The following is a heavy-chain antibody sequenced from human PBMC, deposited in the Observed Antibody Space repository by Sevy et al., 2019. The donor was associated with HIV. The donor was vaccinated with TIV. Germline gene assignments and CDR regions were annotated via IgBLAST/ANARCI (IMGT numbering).Heavy chain of an antibody. CDR3: ARDAARVIVPTAGFDS. CDR1: GFTFRSFS. CDR2: IWYDGRSE. V-gene: IGHV3-33*01. Sequence: GGSLRLSCVASGFTFRSFSMHWVRQAPGKGLEWVAAIWYDGRSERYADSVQGRFTISRDNSKKTLYLQMNSLRDEDTAIYYCARDAARVIVPTAGFDSWGQGTLVTVSS. D-gene: IGHD1-1*01. J-gene: IGHJ5*01.